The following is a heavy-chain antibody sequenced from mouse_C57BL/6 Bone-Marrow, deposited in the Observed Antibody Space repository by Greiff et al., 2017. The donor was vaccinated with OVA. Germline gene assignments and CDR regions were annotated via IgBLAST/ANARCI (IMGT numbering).Heavy chain of an antibody. V-gene: IGHV5-17*01. CDR3: ARGDYYGSSPYYFDY. CDR1: GFTFSDYG. Sequence: DVKLVESGGGLVKPGGSLKLSCAASGFTFSDYGMHWVRQAPEKGLEWVAYISSGSSTIYYADTVKGRFTISRDNAKNTLFLQMTSLRSEDTAMYYCARGDYYGSSPYYFDYWGQGTTLTVSS. D-gene: IGHD1-1*01. CDR2: ISSGSSTI. J-gene: IGHJ2*01.